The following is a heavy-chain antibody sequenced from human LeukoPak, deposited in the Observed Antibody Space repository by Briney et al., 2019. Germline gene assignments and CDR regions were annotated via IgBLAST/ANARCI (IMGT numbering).Heavy chain of an antibody. CDR3: ARLTRLSTSPDRYYLDY. D-gene: IGHD6-6*01. J-gene: IGHJ4*02. Sequence: KPSETLSLTCTVSGYSISSGYYWGWIRQPPGKGLEWIGSIYHSGSTYYNPSLKSRVTISVDTSKNQFSLKLSSVTAADTAVYYCARLTRLSTSPDRYYLDYWGQGTLVTVSS. CDR1: GYSISSGYY. V-gene: IGHV4-38-2*02. CDR2: IYHSGST.